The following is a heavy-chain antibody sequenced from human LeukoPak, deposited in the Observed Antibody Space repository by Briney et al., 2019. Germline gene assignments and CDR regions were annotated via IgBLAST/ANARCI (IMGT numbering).Heavy chain of an antibody. CDR2: INPNSGGT. J-gene: IGHJ6*02. D-gene: IGHD3-3*01. CDR1: GYTFTGHY. V-gene: IGHV1-2*02. CDR3: ATQYYDFWSGPRYFYYGMDV. Sequence: GASVKVSCKASGYTFTGHYMHWVRQAPGQELEWMGWINPNSGGTNYAQKFQGRVTMTRDTSISTAYMDLSSLRSDDTAVYYCATQYYDFWSGPRYFYYGMDVWGQGTTVTVSS.